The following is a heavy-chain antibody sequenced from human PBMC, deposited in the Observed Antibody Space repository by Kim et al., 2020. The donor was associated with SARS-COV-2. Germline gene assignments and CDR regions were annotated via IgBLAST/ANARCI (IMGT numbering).Heavy chain of an antibody. V-gene: IGHV3-66*01. J-gene: IGHJ6*02. Sequence: GGSLRLSCAASGFTVSSNSMSWVRQAPGKGLEWVSVIDSGGNTLYAESVKGRLTTFSGSTKKKTLYQLMSLRAEDTTVDYCAREPGLPNGMCVWCEGITV. CDR3: AREPGLPNGMCV. D-gene: IGHD2-2*01. CDR1: GFTVSSNS. CDR2: IDSGGNT.